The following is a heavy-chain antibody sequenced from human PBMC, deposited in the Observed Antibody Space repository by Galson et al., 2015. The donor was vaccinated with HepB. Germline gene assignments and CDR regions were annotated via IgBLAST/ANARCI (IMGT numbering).Heavy chain of an antibody. J-gene: IGHJ3*02. CDR3: ATIRVGYCITTSCKADDFDI. V-gene: IGHV1-46*01. CDR2: INPSGGRT. Sequence: SVKVSCKASGGTFSSYGISWVRQAPGQGLEWMGIINPSGGRTTYAQKFQDRVTMTRDTSTSTVYMELSSLRSEDTAVYYCATIRVGYCITTSCKADDFDIWGQGTMVTVSS. CDR1: GGTFSSYG. D-gene: IGHD2-2*01.